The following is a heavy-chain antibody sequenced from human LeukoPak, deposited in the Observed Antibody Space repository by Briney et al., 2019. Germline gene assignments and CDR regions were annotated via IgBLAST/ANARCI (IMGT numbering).Heavy chain of an antibody. Sequence: PSETLSLTCSVSGGSITSTSYYWGWIRQPPGEGLEWIGSVYYTGSTYYNPSLRSRVPISVDTSKNQFSLRLSSLTAAGTAVFYCARVWYGSSTLGWFDPWGQGTLVTVSS. V-gene: IGHV4-39*01. D-gene: IGHD3-10*01. CDR3: ARVWYGSSTLGWFDP. J-gene: IGHJ5*02. CDR2: VYYTGST. CDR1: GGSITSTSYY.